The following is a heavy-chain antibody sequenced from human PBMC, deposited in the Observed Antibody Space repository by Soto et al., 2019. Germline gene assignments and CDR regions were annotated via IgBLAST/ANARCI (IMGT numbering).Heavy chain of an antibody. CDR3: ASLLSYYYDSSGYPNLMDV. J-gene: IGHJ6*02. Sequence: RLSCAASGFTFSDYYMSWIRQAPGKGLEWVSYISSSGSTIYYADSVKGRFTISRDNAKNSLYLQMNSLRAEDTAVYYCASLLSYYYDSSGYPNLMDVWGQGTTVTVSS. CDR2: ISSSGSTI. CDR1: GFTFSDYY. V-gene: IGHV3-11*01. D-gene: IGHD3-22*01.